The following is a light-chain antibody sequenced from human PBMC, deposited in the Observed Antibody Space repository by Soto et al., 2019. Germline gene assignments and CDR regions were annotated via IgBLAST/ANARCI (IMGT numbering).Light chain of an antibody. CDR3: QQRSNWPRT. V-gene: IGKV3-11*01. CDR1: QSVSSY. CDR2: DAS. Sequence: EIVLTQSPATLSLPPGERATLSCRASQSVSSYLAWYQQKPGQAPRLLIYDASNRATGIPARFSGSGSGTDFTLTIRSLEPEDFAVYYCQQRSNWPRTFGPGTKVDIK. J-gene: IGKJ3*01.